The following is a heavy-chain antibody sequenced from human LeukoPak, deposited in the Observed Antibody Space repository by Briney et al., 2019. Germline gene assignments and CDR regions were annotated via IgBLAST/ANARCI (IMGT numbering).Heavy chain of an antibody. Sequence: GGSLRLSCAASGFTFSSYGMHWVRQVPGKGLEWVAVIWFDGSNKYYADSVKGRFTISRDNSKNTLYLQMNSLRAEDTAVYYCARDLLVVVAATSYGMDVWGQGTTVTVSS. V-gene: IGHV3-33*01. J-gene: IGHJ6*02. D-gene: IGHD2-15*01. CDR1: GFTFSSYG. CDR3: ARDLLVVVAATSYGMDV. CDR2: IWFDGSNK.